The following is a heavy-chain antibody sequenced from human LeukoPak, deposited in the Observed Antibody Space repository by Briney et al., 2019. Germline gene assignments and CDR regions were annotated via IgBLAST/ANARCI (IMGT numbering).Heavy chain of an antibody. Sequence: ASVKVSCKTSGYTFTTYAMNWVRQAPGQGPEWMGWINTKTGNPTYAQGLTGRFVFSLDTSVSTAYLQISSLKAEDTAVYYCARDRTVSTRDNWFDSWGQGTLITVSS. CDR3: ARDRTVSTRDNWFDS. CDR1: GYTFTTYA. V-gene: IGHV7-4-1*02. J-gene: IGHJ5*01. D-gene: IGHD4-11*01. CDR2: INTKTGNP.